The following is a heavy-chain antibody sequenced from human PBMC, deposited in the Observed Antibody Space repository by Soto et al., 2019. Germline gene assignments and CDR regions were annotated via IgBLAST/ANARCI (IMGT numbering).Heavy chain of an antibody. J-gene: IGHJ4*02. CDR1: GFTFSSYG. D-gene: IGHD4-17*01. CDR3: AKDRGALRWSEEHYYFDY. CDR2: ILYDGSKK. V-gene: IGHV3-30*18. Sequence: GGSLRLSCAASGFTFSSYGMHWVRQAPGKGLEWVAVILYDGSKKYYADSMKGRFTISRDNSKNTLYLQMNSLRAEDTALYYCAKDRGALRWSEEHYYFDYWGRGSLVTVSS.